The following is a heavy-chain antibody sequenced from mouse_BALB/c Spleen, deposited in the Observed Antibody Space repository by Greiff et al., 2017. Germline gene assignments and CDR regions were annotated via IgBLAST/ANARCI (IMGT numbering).Heavy chain of an antibody. V-gene: IGHV2-9*02. CDR3: ARVGDYDPLYWYFDV. D-gene: IGHD2-4*01. CDR2: IWAGGST. J-gene: IGHJ1*01. CDR1: GFSLTSYG. Sequence: QVQLKESGPGLVAPSQSLSITCTVSGFSLTSYGVHWVRQPPGKGLEWLGVIWAGGSTNYNSALMSRLSISKDNSKSQVFLKMNSLQTDDTAMYYCARVGDYDPLYWYFDVWGAGTTVTVSS.